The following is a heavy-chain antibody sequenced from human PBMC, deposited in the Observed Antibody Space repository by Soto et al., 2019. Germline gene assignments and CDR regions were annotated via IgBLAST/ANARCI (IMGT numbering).Heavy chain of an antibody. J-gene: IGHJ4*02. CDR3: AKEGRLRSPAGDYFDS. V-gene: IGHV3-23*01. Sequence: PGGSLRLSCEGSGFSFHDCDMNWVRQNPGKELEWVAAVGRFGNTYYRDSVRGRFTISRDDSRNTVYLQMNRLRVEDTAVYFCAKEGRLRSPAGDYFDSWAQGSLVTVSS. CDR2: VGRFGNT. CDR1: GFSFHDCD. D-gene: IGHD3-10*01.